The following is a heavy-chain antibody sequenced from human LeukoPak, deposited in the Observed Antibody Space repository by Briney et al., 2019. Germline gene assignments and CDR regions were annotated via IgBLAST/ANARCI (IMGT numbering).Heavy chain of an antibody. CDR2: ISSSSSTI. D-gene: IGHD6-19*01. V-gene: IGHV3-48*01. CDR3: ARERGSAWPIDFDY. J-gene: IGHJ4*02. Sequence: GGFLRLSCAASGFTFNTYEMNWVRQGPGKGLEWVSYISSSSSTIYYADSVKGRFTISRDNAKNSLYLQMNSLRVEDTAVYYCARERGSAWPIDFDYWGQGTLVTVSS. CDR1: GFTFNTYE.